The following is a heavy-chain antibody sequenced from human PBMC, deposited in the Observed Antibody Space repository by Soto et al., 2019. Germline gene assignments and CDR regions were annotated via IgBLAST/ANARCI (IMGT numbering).Heavy chain of an antibody. D-gene: IGHD6-6*01. J-gene: IGHJ6*03. CDR2: IWYDGSNK. CDR3: ARETSRYYYMDV. V-gene: IGHV3-33*01. CDR1: GFTFSSYG. Sequence: GGSLRLSCAASGFTFSSYGMHWVRQAPGKGLEWVAVIWYDGSNKYYADSVKGRFTISRDNSKNTLYRQMNSLRAEDTAVYYCARETSRYYYMDVWGKGTTVTVSS.